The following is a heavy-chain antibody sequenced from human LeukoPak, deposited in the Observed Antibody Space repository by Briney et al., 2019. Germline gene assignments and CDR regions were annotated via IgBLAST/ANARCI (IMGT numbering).Heavy chain of an antibody. CDR1: GYTFSGYY. V-gene: IGHV1-2*02. J-gene: IGHJ4*02. D-gene: IGHD3-22*01. CDR3: ARDRAYHYDSSGYYYYDY. Sequence: ASVKVSCKASGYTFSGYYIHWVRQAPGQGLEWMGWINPNSGGTNYAQKFQGRVTMTRDTSISTAYMELSRLRSDDTAVYYCARDRAYHYDSSGYYYYDYWGQGTLVTVSS. CDR2: INPNSGGT.